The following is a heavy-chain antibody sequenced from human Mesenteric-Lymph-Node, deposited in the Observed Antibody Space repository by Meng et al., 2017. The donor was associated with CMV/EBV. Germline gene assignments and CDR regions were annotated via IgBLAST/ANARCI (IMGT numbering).Heavy chain of an antibody. V-gene: IGHV1-18*01. CDR1: GYTFTSYG. Sequence: ASVKVSCKASGYTFTSYGISWVRQAPGQGLEWMGWISAYNGNTNYAQKLQGRVTMTTDTSTSTAYMELRSLRSDDTAVYYFARDLVGATLIEWGARDVRGGYLDYWGQGTLVTVS. D-gene: IGHD1-26*01. CDR2: ISAYNGNT. J-gene: IGHJ4*02. CDR3: ARDLVGATLIEWGARDVRGGYLDY.